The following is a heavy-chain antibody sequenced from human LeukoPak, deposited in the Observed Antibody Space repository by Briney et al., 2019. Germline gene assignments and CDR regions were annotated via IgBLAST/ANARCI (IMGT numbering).Heavy chain of an antibody. CDR3: ARQGYCSSTSCYNRGFFDY. J-gene: IGHJ4*02. V-gene: IGHV4-39*01. CDR1: GGSISSSSYY. Sequence: SETLSLTCTVSGGSISSSSYYWGWTRQPPGKGLEWIGSIYYSGSTNHNPSLKSRVTIYVDTSRNQFSLKLSSVTAADTAVYYCARQGYCSSTSCYNRGFFDYWGQGTLVTVSS. D-gene: IGHD2-2*01. CDR2: IYYSGST.